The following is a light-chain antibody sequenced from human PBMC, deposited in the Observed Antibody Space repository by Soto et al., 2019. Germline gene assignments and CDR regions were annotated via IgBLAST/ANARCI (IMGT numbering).Light chain of an antibody. V-gene: IGKV4-1*01. J-gene: IGKJ2*01. CDR2: GAS. CDR3: QQYGGSPYT. CDR1: QSVLYSSNNKNY. Sequence: DIVMTQSPDSLAVSLGERATINCKSSQSVLYSSNNKNYLSWYQQKPGQAPRLLISGASSRATGIPDRFSGSGSGTDFTLSISRLEPEDSAVYYCQQYGGSPYTFGQGTKLEIK.